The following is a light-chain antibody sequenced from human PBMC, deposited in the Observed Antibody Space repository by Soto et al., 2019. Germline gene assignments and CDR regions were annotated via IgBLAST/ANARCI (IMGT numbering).Light chain of an antibody. Sequence: QSALTQPPSASGSPGQSVTISCTGTSSDVGGHNYVSWYQQHPGKAPKLMISEVSKRPSGVHDRFSGSKSDTTASLTVSGLQAEEEADYYCRSFARNNNLVFGGGTKLTVL. CDR3: RSFARNNNLV. J-gene: IGLJ2*01. CDR1: SSDVGGHNY. CDR2: EVS. V-gene: IGLV2-8*01.